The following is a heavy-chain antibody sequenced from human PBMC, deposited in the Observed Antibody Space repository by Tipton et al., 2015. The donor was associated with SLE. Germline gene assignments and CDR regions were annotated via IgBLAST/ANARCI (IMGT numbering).Heavy chain of an antibody. CDR2: IYTSGST. V-gene: IGHV4-61*09. Sequence: TLSLTCTVSGGSISSGSYYWSWIRQPAGKGLEWIGYIYTSGSTHYNPSLKSRVNISADTSNNQFSLKLISVTAADTAVYYCARDNGGYGDFDYWGQGTLVTVSS. D-gene: IGHD1-1*01. J-gene: IGHJ4*02. CDR3: ARDNGGYGDFDY. CDR1: GGSISSGSYY.